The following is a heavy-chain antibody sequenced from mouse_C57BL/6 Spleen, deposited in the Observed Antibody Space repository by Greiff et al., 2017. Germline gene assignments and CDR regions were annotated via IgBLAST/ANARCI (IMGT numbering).Heavy chain of an antibody. V-gene: IGHV5-17*01. J-gene: IGHJ4*01. Sequence: EVTLVESGGGLVKPGGSLKLSCAASGFTFSDCGMHWVRQAPEKGLEWVAYISSGSSTIYSADTVKGRFTISRDNAKNTLFLQMTSLRSEDTAMXYCARSKYFLYYAMDYWGQGTSVTVSS. CDR3: ARSKYFLYYAMDY. CDR1: GFTFSDCG. CDR2: ISSGSSTI. D-gene: IGHD2-5*01.